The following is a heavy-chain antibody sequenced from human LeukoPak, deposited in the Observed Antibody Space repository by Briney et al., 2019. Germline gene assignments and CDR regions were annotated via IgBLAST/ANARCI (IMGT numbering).Heavy chain of an antibody. CDR2: ICPDGTVT. CDR3: VRDFRSADY. J-gene: IGHJ4*02. V-gene: IGHV3-74*01. Sequence: GGSLRLSCAASGFTLSTYCMQWVRQARRKGPMWVSRICPDGTVTNYADSVKARFIISRDNARNTVYLQMNSLRVEDTAVYYCVRDFRSADYWGQGTLVTVSS. CDR1: GFTLSTYC.